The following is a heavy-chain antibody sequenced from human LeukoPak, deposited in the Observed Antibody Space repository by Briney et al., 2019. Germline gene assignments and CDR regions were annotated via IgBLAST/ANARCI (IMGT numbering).Heavy chain of an antibody. CDR3: WREMESSCSRRNCYGWPDV. J-gene: IGHJ6*04. V-gene: IGHV3-30*02. CDR1: GFAFSSHG. Sequence: GGSLRLSCAASGFAFSSHGMHWVRQAPGKGLEWVAFIGYDGSSKYYGDSVKGRFTIYRDNSKNTLYLQMNSLRAEDTAVYSCWREMESSCSRRNCYGWPDVWGKGTTVTVSS. D-gene: IGHD2-15*01. CDR2: IGYDGSSK.